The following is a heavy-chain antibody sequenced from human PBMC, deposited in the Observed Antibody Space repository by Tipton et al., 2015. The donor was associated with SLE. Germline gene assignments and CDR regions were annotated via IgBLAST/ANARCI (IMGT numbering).Heavy chain of an antibody. CDR3: VRGGVITSYSFDY. Sequence: SLRLSCAASGFAFSLYAMAWVRQAPGKGLEWVSSISSGGDIRKYTGSVKGRFTISRDNSKNTVHLQMNSLRVEDTAVYHCVRGGVITSYSFDYWGRGTLVTVSS. D-gene: IGHD3-16*02. V-gene: IGHV3-23*01. J-gene: IGHJ2*01. CDR2: ISSGGDIR. CDR1: GFAFSLYA.